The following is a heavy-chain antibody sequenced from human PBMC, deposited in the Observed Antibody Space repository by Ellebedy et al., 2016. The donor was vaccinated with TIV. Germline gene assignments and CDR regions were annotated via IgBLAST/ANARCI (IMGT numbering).Heavy chain of an antibody. CDR2: INSDGSST. D-gene: IGHD3-22*01. CDR1: GFTFGSYW. V-gene: IGHV3-74*01. CDR3: ARDLDDSSGYYYPMIDY. J-gene: IGHJ4*02. Sequence: GESLKISCAASGFTFGSYWMHWVRQAPGKGLVWVSRINSDGSSTTYADSVKGRFNISRDNAKNTMYLQRNSLRAEDTAVYYCARDLDDSSGYYYPMIDYWGQGTLVTVSS.